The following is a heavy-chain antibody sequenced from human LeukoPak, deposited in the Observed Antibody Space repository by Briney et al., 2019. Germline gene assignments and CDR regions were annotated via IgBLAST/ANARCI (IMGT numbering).Heavy chain of an antibody. CDR1: GGSISSGSYY. D-gene: IGHD5-18*01. V-gene: IGHV4-61*02. Sequence: PSETLSLTCTVSGGSISSGSYYWSWIRQPAGKGLEWIGRIYTSGSTNYDPSLKSRVTISVDTSKNQFSLKLSSVTAADTAVYYCARTKTPPRGYSYGYPRGGYYYYYYMDVWGKGTTVTISS. CDR3: ARTKTPPRGYSYGYPRGGYYYYYYMDV. J-gene: IGHJ6*03. CDR2: IYTSGST.